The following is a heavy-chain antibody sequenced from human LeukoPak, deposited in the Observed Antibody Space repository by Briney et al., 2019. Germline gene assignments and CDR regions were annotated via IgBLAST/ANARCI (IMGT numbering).Heavy chain of an antibody. D-gene: IGHD6-13*01. V-gene: IGHV4-4*02. CDR3: ARVAAAGTPDY. J-gene: IGHJ4*02. CDR1: GFTFSSYG. CDR2: IYHSGST. Sequence: GSLRLSCAASGFTFSSYGMHWVRQPPGKGLEWIGEIYHSGSTNYNPSLKSRVTISVDKSKNQFSLKLSSVTAADTAVYYCARVAAAGTPDYWGQGTLVTVSS.